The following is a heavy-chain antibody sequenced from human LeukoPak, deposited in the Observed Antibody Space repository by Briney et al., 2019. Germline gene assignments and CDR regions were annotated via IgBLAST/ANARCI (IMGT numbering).Heavy chain of an antibody. CDR1: GGSISSGSYY. V-gene: IGHV4-61*02. CDR2: IYTSGST. Sequence: PSQTLSPTCTVSGGSISSGSYYWSWIRQPAGKGLEWIGRIYTSGSTNYNPSLKSRVTISVDTSKNQFSLKLSSVTAADTAVYYCARGPVGDIVVVPAAISHAFDIWGQGTMATVSS. D-gene: IGHD2-2*02. CDR3: ARGPVGDIVVVPAAISHAFDI. J-gene: IGHJ3*02.